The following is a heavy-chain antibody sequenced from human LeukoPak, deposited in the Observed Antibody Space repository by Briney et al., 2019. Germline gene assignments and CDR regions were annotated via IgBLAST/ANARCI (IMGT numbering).Heavy chain of an antibody. J-gene: IGHJ5*02. D-gene: IGHD6-13*01. CDR1: GFTFSSYS. Sequence: GGSLRLSCAASGFTFSSYSMNWVRQAPGKGLEWVSSISSSSSSYIYYADSVKGRFTISRDNAKNSLYLQMNSLRAEDTAVYYCARDSSSWYRWFDPWGQGTLVTVSS. V-gene: IGHV3-21*01. CDR3: ARDSSSWYRWFDP. CDR2: ISSSSSSYI.